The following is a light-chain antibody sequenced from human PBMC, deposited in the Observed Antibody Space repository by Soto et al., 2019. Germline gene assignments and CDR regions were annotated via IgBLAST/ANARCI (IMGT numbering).Light chain of an antibody. V-gene: IGLV2-14*01. Sequence: QTVLTQPASVSGSPGQSITMSCSGTTSDFGDDKYVSWFQQQPGKGPHLLNHGVNRRPSEGYSRFSVTKSGNTASPIFSGLHIDDGADYFCCSFSSSIIWLFGGGTKVTV. CDR3: CSFSSSIIWL. J-gene: IGLJ3*02. CDR1: TSDFGDDKY. CDR2: GVN.